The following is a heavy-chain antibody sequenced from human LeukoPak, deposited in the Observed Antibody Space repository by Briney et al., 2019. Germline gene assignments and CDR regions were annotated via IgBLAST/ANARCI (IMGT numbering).Heavy chain of an antibody. CDR1: GDSVSNVSYY. J-gene: IGHJ6*03. D-gene: IGHD3-10*01. CDR3: ASGVRGGTFYSYMDV. Sequence: SQTLSLTCTVSGDSVSNVSYYWAWIRQPPWKGLEWIANVYYSGSTYSNPSLKSRVAISLDTSKNQFSLTLSSVTAADTGVYFCASGVRGGTFYSYMDVWGRGTSVTVSS. V-gene: IGHV4-39*01. CDR2: VYYSGST.